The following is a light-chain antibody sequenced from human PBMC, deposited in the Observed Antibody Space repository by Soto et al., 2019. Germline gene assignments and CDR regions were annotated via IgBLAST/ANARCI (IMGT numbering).Light chain of an antibody. CDR2: DAS. V-gene: IGKV3-11*01. Sequence: EIVLTQSPATLSLSPGERATLSCRASQSVSSYLAWYQQKPGQAPRLLIYDASNRVTGIPARFSGSGSGTDFTLTISRLEPEDFAVYYCQQRSNWRVTFGQGTRLEIK. CDR1: QSVSSY. CDR3: QQRSNWRVT. J-gene: IGKJ5*01.